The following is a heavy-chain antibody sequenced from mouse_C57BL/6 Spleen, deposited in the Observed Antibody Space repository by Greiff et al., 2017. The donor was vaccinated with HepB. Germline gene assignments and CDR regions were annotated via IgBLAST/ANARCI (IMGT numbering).Heavy chain of an antibody. J-gene: IGHJ2*01. CDR3: ARSYGNYPAYFDY. CDR2: IDPSDSYT. V-gene: IGHV1-69*01. D-gene: IGHD2-1*01. Sequence: QVQLQQPGAELVMPGASVKLSCKASGYTFTSYWMHWVKQRPGQGLEWIGEIDPSDSYTNYNQKFKGKSTLTVDESSSTAYMQLSSLTSEDSAVYYCARSYGNYPAYFDYWGQGTTLTVSS. CDR1: GYTFTSYW.